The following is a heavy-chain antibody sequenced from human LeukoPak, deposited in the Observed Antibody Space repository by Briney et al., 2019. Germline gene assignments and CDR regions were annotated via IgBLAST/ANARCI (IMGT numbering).Heavy chain of an antibody. CDR3: ARDPGTLATYFDY. CDR1: GFTFSDYY. CDR2: ISSSGSTI. J-gene: IGHJ4*02. V-gene: IGHV3-11*01. D-gene: IGHD6-13*01. Sequence: GGSLRLSCAASGFTFSDYYMSWIRQAPGEGREWVSYISSSGSTIYYADSVKGRFTISRDHSKNTLYLQMNSLRAEDTAIYYCARDPGTLATYFDYWGPGTLVTVSS.